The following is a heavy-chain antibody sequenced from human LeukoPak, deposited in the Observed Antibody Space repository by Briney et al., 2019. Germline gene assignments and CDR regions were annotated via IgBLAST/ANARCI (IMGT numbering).Heavy chain of an antibody. D-gene: IGHD4-17*01. Sequence: GGSLRLSCAASGFTFSNYAMSWVRQAPGKGLEWVSIITGSGTGTYFAGSVKGRFTISRDNSKDMLYLQMNYLRAEDTAVYYCARARSAGLRLYYFNSWGQGTLVTVSS. CDR1: GFTFSNYA. J-gene: IGHJ4*02. V-gene: IGHV3-23*01. CDR3: ARARSAGLRLYYFNS. CDR2: ITGSGTGT.